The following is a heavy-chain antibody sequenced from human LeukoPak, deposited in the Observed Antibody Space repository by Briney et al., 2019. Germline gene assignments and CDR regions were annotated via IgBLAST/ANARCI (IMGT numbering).Heavy chain of an antibody. V-gene: IGHV1-3*01. CDR3: ARRSDMVRGVIDWFDP. Sequence: GPEKVSCKASGYTFTNYAIHWVRQAPGQRLEWMAWFNAGNGNTKYSQKFQGRVTITRDTSASTAYMELSSLRSEDTAVYYCARRSDMVRGVIDWFDPWGQGTLVTVSS. CDR2: FNAGNGNT. CDR1: GYTFTNYA. J-gene: IGHJ5*02. D-gene: IGHD3-10*01.